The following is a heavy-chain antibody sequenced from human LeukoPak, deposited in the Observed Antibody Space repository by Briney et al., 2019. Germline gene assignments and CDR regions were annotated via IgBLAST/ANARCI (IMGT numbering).Heavy chain of an antibody. J-gene: IGHJ4*02. Sequence: ESGPTLVKPTQTLTLTCTFSGFSLSTSGVGVGWIRQPPGKPLEWLALIYWDDDKRYIPSLKSRLTITKDTSKNQVVLTMTNMDPVGTATYYCARRGGGFDYWGQETLVTVSS. CDR2: IYWDDDK. V-gene: IGHV2-5*02. D-gene: IGHD3-16*01. CDR1: GFSLSTSGVG. CDR3: ARRGGGFDY.